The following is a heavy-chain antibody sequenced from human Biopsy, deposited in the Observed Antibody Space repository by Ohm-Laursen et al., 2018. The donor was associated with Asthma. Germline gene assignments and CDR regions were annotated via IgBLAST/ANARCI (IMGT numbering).Heavy chain of an antibody. D-gene: IGHD5-24*01. V-gene: IGHV1-18*04. J-gene: IGHJ4*02. CDR2: ISPFTGDT. Sequence: GASVKVSCKVSGYTFRGYGVSWVRQAPGQGLEWMGWISPFTGDTHFGQKFQGRVTMTTDTSTDTAYMELRSLRSDDTAVYYCARHPYNFGGFDYWGQGSLVLVSS. CDR3: ARHPYNFGGFDY. CDR1: GYTFRGYG.